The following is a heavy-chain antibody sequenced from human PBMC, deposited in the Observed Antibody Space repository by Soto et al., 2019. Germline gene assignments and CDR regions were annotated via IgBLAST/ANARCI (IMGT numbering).Heavy chain of an antibody. CDR3: ATLLYGDVPYAFDI. J-gene: IGHJ3*02. D-gene: IGHD4-17*01. V-gene: IGHV5-51*01. Sequence: GESLKISCKGSGYSFTSYWIGWVRQMPGKGLKCMGIIYPGDSDTRYSPSFQGQVTISADNYISTAYLQWSSLKASDTAMYYCATLLYGDVPYAFDIWGQGTMVTVSS. CDR2: IYPGDSDT. CDR1: GYSFTSYW.